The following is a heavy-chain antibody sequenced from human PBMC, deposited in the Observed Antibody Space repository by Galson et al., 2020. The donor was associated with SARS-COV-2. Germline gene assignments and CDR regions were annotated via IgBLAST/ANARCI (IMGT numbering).Heavy chain of an antibody. CDR2: IFGGGST. V-gene: IGHV3-53*01. CDR1: GFTVSNSY. J-gene: IGHJ4*02. Sequence: GGSLRLSCAASGFTVSNSYMSWVRQAPGKGLEWVSVIFGGGSTYYADSVKGRFTISRDNSKNTLYLQMNSLRAEDTAVYYCAKHNFYGSGKYYYGYWGQGTLVVVCS. CDR3: AKHNFYGSGKYYYGY. D-gene: IGHD3-10*01.